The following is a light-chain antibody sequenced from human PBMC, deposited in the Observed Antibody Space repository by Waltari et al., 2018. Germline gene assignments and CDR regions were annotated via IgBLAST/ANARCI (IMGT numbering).Light chain of an antibody. J-gene: IGKJ5*01. Sequence: DIVMTQSPDSLAVSLGERATINCKFSQSVLHSSNNKNYLTWYQQKPGQPPKLLIYWASTRESGVPDRFSGSGSGTDFTLTISSLQAADVAVYYCQQYYSTPITFGQGTRLEIK. CDR1: QSVLHSSNNKNY. CDR2: WAS. CDR3: QQYYSTPIT. V-gene: IGKV4-1*01.